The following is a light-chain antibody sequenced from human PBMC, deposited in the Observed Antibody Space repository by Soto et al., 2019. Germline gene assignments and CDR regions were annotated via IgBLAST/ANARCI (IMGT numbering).Light chain of an antibody. CDR1: SSDVGGYNY. CDR2: DVS. V-gene: IGLV2-11*01. J-gene: IGLJ3*02. Sequence: QSALTQPRSVSGSPGQSVTISCTGTSSDVGGYNYVSWYQQYPGKAPKLMIYDVSKRPSGVPDRFSGSKSGNTASLTISGLPAEDAADYHCCSYAGTSWVFGGGTKVTVL. CDR3: CSYAGTSWV.